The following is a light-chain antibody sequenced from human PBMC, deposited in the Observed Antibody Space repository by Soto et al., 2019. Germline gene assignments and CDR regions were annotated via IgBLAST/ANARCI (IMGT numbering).Light chain of an antibody. Sequence: EIMMTQSPATLSVSPGERATLSCRASQTVARNLAWYQQKPGQAPRLLIHGASTRATGVSARFSGSGSGTEFTLTISSPQSEDFAVYYCQQYHNWPPQYTFGQGTKLQIK. CDR3: QQYHNWPPQYT. V-gene: IGKV3-15*01. J-gene: IGKJ2*01. CDR1: QTVARN. CDR2: GAS.